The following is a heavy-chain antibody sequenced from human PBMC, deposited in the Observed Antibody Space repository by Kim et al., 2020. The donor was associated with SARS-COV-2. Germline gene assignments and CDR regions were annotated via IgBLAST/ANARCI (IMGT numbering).Heavy chain of an antibody. CDR3: ARDGELGRPEFKY. Sequence: YAQGFTGRFVFSLDTSVSTAYLHITSLKAEDTAMYYCARDGELGRPEFKYWGQGTLVTVSS. D-gene: IGHD1-1*01. J-gene: IGHJ4*02. V-gene: IGHV7-4-1*02.